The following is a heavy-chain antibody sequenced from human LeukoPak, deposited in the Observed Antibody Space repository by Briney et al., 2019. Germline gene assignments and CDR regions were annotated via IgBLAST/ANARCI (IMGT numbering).Heavy chain of an antibody. CDR2: IIPIFGTA. CDR1: GGTFSSYA. CDR3: ASRGDTTPVVAVAQSLYYFDY. D-gene: IGHD2-15*01. Sequence: SVKVSCKASGGTFSSYAISWVRQAPGQGLEWMGGIIPIFGTANYAQKFQGRVTITADESTSTAYMELSSLRSEDTAVYYCASRGDTTPVVAVAQSLYYFDYWGQGTLVTVSS. J-gene: IGHJ4*02. V-gene: IGHV1-69*13.